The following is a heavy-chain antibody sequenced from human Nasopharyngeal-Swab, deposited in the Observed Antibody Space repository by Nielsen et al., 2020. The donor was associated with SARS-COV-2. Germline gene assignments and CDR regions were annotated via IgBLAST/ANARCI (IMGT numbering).Heavy chain of an antibody. CDR1: GFTFSSYG. V-gene: IGHV3-23*01. CDR2: ISGGGVST. J-gene: IGHJ6*02. D-gene: IGHD4-23*01. Sequence: GESLKISCAASGFTFSSYGMHWVRQAPGKGLEWVSSISGGGVSTYYADSVKGRFTISRDNSKNTLFLQINSLRAEDTAVYHCAKARTPGGHSLYYYGLDVWGQGTTVTVSS. CDR3: AKARTPGGHSLYYYGLDV.